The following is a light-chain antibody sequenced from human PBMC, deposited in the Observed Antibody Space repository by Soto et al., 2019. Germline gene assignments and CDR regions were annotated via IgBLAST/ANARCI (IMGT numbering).Light chain of an antibody. Sequence: DIQMTQSPSSLSASVGDRVTITCRASQDIRNYLAWYQQRPGKVPTLLIYGASTLQPGVPSRFSGSGSGTDYTLTISSLQPEDVATYYSHSYNTAAFTFGPGTKVDIK. V-gene: IGKV1-27*01. CDR1: QDIRNY. J-gene: IGKJ3*01. CDR2: GAS. CDR3: HSYNTAAFT.